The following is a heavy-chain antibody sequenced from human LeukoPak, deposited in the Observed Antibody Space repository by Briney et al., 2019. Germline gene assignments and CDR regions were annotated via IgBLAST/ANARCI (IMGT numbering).Heavy chain of an antibody. J-gene: IGHJ6*02. Sequence: SGTLSLTCAVYGGSFSGYYWSWIRQPPGKGLEWIGEINHSGGTNYNPSLKSRVTISVDTSKNQFSLKLSSVTAADTAVYYCARVHNCSGGSCPNYYYYGMDVWGQGTTVTVSS. CDR3: ARVHNCSGGSCPNYYYYGMDV. CDR2: INHSGGT. CDR1: GGSFSGYY. V-gene: IGHV4-34*01. D-gene: IGHD2-15*01.